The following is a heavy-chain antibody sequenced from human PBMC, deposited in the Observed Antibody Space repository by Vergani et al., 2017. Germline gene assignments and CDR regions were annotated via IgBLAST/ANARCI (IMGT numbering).Heavy chain of an antibody. D-gene: IGHD3-16*01. Sequence: QVQLVESGGGVVQRGGSLRLSCATSGVPLSNYDMQWILQGPGKGLEFVAFIQFDGSTQYYADSVKGRFTLSRDFSKNTLYLQINSLRTDEKATYYCGKHLRGWGIDYWGQGTQVIVSS. CDR2: IQFDGSTQ. V-gene: IGHV3-30*02. CDR3: GKHLRGWGIDY. CDR1: GVPLSNYD. J-gene: IGHJ4*02.